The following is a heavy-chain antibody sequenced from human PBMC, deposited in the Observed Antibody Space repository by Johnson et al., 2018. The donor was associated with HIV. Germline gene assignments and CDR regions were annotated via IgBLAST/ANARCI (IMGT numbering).Heavy chain of an antibody. J-gene: IGHJ3*02. D-gene: IGHD6-6*01. CDR3: AREGSSSSDDAFDI. CDR1: GFSFGDYY. V-gene: IGHV3-11*01. CDR2: ISSSGETR. Sequence: QVQLVESGGGLVQPGGSLRLSCAASGFSFGDYYMSWIRQSPGKVLEWFAYISSSGETRYYADSVKGRFTISRDNAKKTLYLQMNSLRAEDTALYYCAREGSSSSDDAFDIWGQGTMVTVSS.